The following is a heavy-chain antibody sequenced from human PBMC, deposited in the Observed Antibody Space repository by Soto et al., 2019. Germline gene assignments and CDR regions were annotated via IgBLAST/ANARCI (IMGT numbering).Heavy chain of an antibody. CDR3: AKSKSGYSYGNEGAYYYYGMDV. D-gene: IGHD5-18*01. CDR2: ISGSGGST. CDR1: GFTFSSYA. Sequence: GGSLRLSCAASGFTFSSYAMSWVRQAPGKGLEWVSAISGSGGSTYYADSVKGRFTISRDNSKNTLYLQMNSLRAEDTAVYYCAKSKSGYSYGNEGAYYYYGMDVWGQGTTVTVSS. J-gene: IGHJ6*02. V-gene: IGHV3-23*01.